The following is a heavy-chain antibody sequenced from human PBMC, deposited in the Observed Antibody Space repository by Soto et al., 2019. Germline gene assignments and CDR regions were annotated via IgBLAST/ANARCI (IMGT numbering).Heavy chain of an antibody. J-gene: IGHJ5*02. CDR3: ARKHSLDYIRWGLDP. CDR2: INPKSDDT. CDR1: GYPFSDNQ. Sequence: SVKVSCKASGYPFSDNQIHWLRRAPVQGLEWMGRINPKSDDTNYAQRFQGRVTMTRDTSIDTAYLELTGLTSDDTATYYCARKHSLDYIRWGLDPWGQGTLVTVSS. D-gene: IGHD4-4*01. V-gene: IGHV1-2*02.